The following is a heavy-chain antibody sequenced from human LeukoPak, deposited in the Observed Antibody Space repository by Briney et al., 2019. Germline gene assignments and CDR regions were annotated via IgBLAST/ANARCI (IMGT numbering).Heavy chain of an antibody. V-gene: IGHV4-59*12. J-gene: IGHJ2*01. CDR1: GGSISSYY. CDR3: ARGFWYFDL. Sequence: SETLSLTCTVSGGSISSYYWSWIRQPPGKGLEWIGYIYYSGSTNYNPSLKSRVTISVDTSKNQFSLKLSSVTAADTAVYYCARGFWYFDLWGRGTLVTVSS. CDR2: IYYSGST.